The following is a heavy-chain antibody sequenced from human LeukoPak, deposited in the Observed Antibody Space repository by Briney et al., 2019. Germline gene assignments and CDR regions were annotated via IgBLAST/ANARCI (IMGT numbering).Heavy chain of an antibody. V-gene: IGHV4-59*11. J-gene: IGHJ2*01. Sequence: SEILSLTCTVSGASISSHYWSWIRQPPGKGLEWIGYISYTGSTNYNSSLRSLVTISVDTSKNQFSLRLSSVTAADRAVYYCARGYSYGYRFDLWGRGTLVTVSS. CDR3: ARGYSYGYRFDL. CDR2: ISYTGST. D-gene: IGHD5-18*01. CDR1: GASISSHY.